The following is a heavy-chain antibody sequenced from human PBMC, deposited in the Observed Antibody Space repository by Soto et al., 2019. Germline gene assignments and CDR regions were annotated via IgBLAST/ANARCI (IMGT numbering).Heavy chain of an antibody. CDR2: ISYDGSNK. CDR3: AKGPGDIVATIEGCDY. Sequence: QVQLVESGGGVVQPGRSLRLSCAASGFTFSSYGMHWVRQAPGKGLEWVAVISYDGSNKYYADSVKGRFTISRDNSKSSLYLQMNTLRAEDTAVYYCAKGPGDIVATIEGCDYWGQGTLVTVSS. D-gene: IGHD5-12*01. V-gene: IGHV3-30*18. CDR1: GFTFSSYG. J-gene: IGHJ4*02.